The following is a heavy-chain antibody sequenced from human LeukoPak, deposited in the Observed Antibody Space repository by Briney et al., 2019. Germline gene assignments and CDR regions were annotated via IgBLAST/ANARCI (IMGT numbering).Heavy chain of an antibody. V-gene: IGHV3-53*01. Sequence: GGSLRLSCAASGFTFSSYAISWVRQAPGKGLEWVSVIHSDGATHYADSVKGRFTISRDTSKNTLYLQMNSLRAEDTAVYYCASTSIIRGYDHDQYYWGQGTLVTVSS. J-gene: IGHJ4*02. CDR3: ASTSIIRGYDHDQYY. CDR1: GFTFSSYA. D-gene: IGHD5-12*01. CDR2: IHSDGAT.